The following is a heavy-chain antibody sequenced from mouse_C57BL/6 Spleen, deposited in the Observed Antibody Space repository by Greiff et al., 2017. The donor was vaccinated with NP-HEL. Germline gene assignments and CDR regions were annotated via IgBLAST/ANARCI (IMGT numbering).Heavy chain of an antibody. Sequence: EVKLLESGGGLVQPKGSLKLSCAASGFSFNTYAMNWVRQAPGKGLEWVARIRSKSNNYATYYADSVKDRFTISRDDSESMLYLQMNNLNTEDTAMYYCVRTHYYGSSPYWYFDVWGTGTTVTVSS. D-gene: IGHD1-1*01. CDR1: GFSFNTYA. CDR3: VRTHYYGSSPYWYFDV. V-gene: IGHV10-1*01. J-gene: IGHJ1*03. CDR2: IRSKSNNYAT.